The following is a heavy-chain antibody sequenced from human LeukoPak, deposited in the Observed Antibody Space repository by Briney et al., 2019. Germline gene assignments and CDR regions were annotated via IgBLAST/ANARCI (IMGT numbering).Heavy chain of an antibody. D-gene: IGHD2-21*01. CDR1: GGSISSYY. CDR3: ARAAAAYYNWFDP. CDR2: IYYSGST. Sequence: SETLSLTCTGSGGSISSYYWSWIRQPPGKGLEWIGYIYYSGSTNYNPSLKSRVTISVDTSKNQFSLKLSSVTAADTAVYYCARAAAAYYNWFDPWGQGTVVTVSS. J-gene: IGHJ5*02. V-gene: IGHV4-59*01.